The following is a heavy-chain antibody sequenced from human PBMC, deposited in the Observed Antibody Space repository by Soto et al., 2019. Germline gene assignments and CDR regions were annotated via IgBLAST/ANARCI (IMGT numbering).Heavy chain of an antibody. D-gene: IGHD3-3*01. CDR2: IYSSGGT. V-gene: IGHV4-4*07. CDR1: GGAISGYY. J-gene: IGHJ5*02. Sequence: LSLTCTVSGGAISGYYWTWIRQSAGKGLEWIGRIYSSGGTKYDPSLKSRVTMSLDTSKNQFSLRLSSVTAADTAVYYCARGQRFSDSFDPWGQGTLVTVSS. CDR3: ARGQRFSDSFDP.